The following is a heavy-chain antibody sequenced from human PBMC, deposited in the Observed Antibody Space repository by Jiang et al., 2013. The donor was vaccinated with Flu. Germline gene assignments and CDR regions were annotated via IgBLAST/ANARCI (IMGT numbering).Heavy chain of an antibody. CDR3: ARARPPKPLDY. Sequence: SGAEVKKPGASVKVSCKASAYTFSDYLMHWVRQAPGQGLEWMGCVNLKNGETRYAEKFQGRVTMTRDTSINTAHMELNRLTSDDTSVYYCARARPPKPLDYWGQGTLVTVSS. D-gene: IGHD1-14*01. CDR1: AYTFSDYL. CDR2: VNLKNGET. J-gene: IGHJ4*02. V-gene: IGHV1-2*02.